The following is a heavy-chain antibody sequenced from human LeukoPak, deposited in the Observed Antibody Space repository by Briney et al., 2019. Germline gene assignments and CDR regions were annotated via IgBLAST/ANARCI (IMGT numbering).Heavy chain of an antibody. CDR3: ARDAEGWLQFSFDI. Sequence: ASVKVSCTASGYTLTSNDIIWVRHAPGQGLEWMGWMIPNNGITPYVQKFEGRVTMTRDTSINTAYMELSRLRSDDTAVYYCARDAEGWLQFSFDIWGQGTMVTVSS. CDR2: MIPNNGIT. D-gene: IGHD5-24*01. CDR1: GYTLTSND. J-gene: IGHJ3*02. V-gene: IGHV1-8*01.